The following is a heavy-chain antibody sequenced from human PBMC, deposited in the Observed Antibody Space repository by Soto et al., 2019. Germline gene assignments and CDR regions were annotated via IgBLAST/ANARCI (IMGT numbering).Heavy chain of an antibody. CDR3: ARRHGYTFDY. CDR2: IYYSGST. V-gene: IGHV4-59*08. D-gene: IGHD3-16*02. Sequence: SETLSLTCTVSGGSISSYYWSWIRQPPGKGLEWIGYIYYSGSTNYNPSLKSRVTISVDTSKNQFSLNLSSVTAADTAVYYCARRHGYTFDYWGQGTLVTVSS. CDR1: GGSISSYY. J-gene: IGHJ4*02.